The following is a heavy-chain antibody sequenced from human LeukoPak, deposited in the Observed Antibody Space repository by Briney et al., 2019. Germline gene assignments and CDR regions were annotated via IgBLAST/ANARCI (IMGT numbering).Heavy chain of an antibody. J-gene: IGHJ4*02. CDR2: INPNSGDT. CDR3: ARDLPLGGYSYGFRDY. D-gene: IGHD5-18*01. Sequence: ASVKVSCKASGYTFTSYDINWVRQATGQGLEWMGWINPNSGDTNYAQKFQGRVTLTRDTSISTAYMELSRLRSDDTAVYYCARDLPLGGYSYGFRDYWGQGTLVTVSS. V-gene: IGHV1-2*02. CDR1: GYTFTSYD.